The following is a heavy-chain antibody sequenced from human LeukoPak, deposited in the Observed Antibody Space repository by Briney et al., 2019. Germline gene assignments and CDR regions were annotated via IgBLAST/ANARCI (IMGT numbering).Heavy chain of an antibody. CDR2: INHSGST. CDR3: ARDPYCSSTSCERWFDP. J-gene: IGHJ5*02. CDR1: GGSFSGYY. D-gene: IGHD2-2*01. V-gene: IGHV4-34*01. Sequence: SETLSLTCAVYGGSFSGYYWSWIRQPPGKGLERIGEINHSGSTNYNPSLKSRVTISVDTSKNQFSLKLSSVTAADTAVYYCARDPYCSSTSCERWFDPWGQGTLVTVSS.